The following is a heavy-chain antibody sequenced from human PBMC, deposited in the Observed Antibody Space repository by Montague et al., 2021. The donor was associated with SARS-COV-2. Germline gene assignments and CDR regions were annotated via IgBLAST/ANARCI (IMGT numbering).Heavy chain of an antibody. J-gene: IGHJ5*02. D-gene: IGHD2-2*02. CDR2: INHSGST. Sequence: SETLSLTCAVYGGSFSGYYWSWICQPPGKGLEWIGEINHSGSTNYNPSLKSRVTISVDTSKNQFSLKLSSVTAAGTAVYYCASLTLGYCSSTSCYSDWFDPWGQGTLVTVSS. CDR3: ASLTLGYCSSTSCYSDWFDP. V-gene: IGHV4-34*01. CDR1: GGSFSGYY.